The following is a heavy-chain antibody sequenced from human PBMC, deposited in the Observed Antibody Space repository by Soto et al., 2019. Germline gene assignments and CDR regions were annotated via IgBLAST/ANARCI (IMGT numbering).Heavy chain of an antibody. CDR2: IIPIVGIA. CDR3: ARGGVAGFDP. Sequence: QVQLVQSGAEVKKPGSSVKVSCKASGGTFSSYIISWVRQAPGQGLEWMGRIIPIVGIANYAQRFQGRVTITADESTSTAYMEMSSLRSEDTAVYYCARGGVAGFDPWGQGTLVTVSS. D-gene: IGHD6-19*01. CDR1: GGTFSSYI. V-gene: IGHV1-69*02. J-gene: IGHJ5*02.